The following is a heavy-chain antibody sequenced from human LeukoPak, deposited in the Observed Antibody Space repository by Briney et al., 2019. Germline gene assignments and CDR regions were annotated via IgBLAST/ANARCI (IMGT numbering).Heavy chain of an antibody. J-gene: IGHJ4*02. CDR1: GGSISSYY. CDR3: ASGGYSYGFDY. D-gene: IGHD5-18*01. CDR2: IYHNGNT. V-gene: IGHV4-59*12. Sequence: SETLSLNCTVSGGSISSYYWSWIRQPPGKGLEWIGYIYHNGNTYYSPSLKSRVTISVDRSKNQLSLKLSSVTAADTAMYYCASGGYSYGFDYWGQGTLVTVSS.